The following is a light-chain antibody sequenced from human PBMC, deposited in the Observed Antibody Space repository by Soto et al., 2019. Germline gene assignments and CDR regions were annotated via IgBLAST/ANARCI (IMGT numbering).Light chain of an antibody. J-gene: IGLJ2*01. V-gene: IGLV2-14*01. CDR3: SSYATGTTLV. Sequence: QSALTQPASVSGSPGQSITISCTGTSSDVGAYKYVTWHQQSPGKAPKLILFEVINRPSGVSSRFSGSRSGDTASLTISGLHPEDEGYYYCSSYATGTTLVFGGGTKVTVL. CDR2: EVI. CDR1: SSDVGAYKY.